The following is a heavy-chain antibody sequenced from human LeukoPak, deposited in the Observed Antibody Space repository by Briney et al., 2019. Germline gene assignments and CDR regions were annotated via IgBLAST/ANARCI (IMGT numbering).Heavy chain of an antibody. V-gene: IGHV4-61*02. D-gene: IGHD1-14*01. CDR2: IYTSGST. CDR1: GGSLSSGSYY. Sequence: PSETLSLTCTVSGGSLSSGSYYWSWIRQPAGKGLEWIGRIYTSGSTNYNPSLKSRVTISVDTSKNQSSLKLSSVTAADTAVYYCARGVTTGGSSFWFDPWGQGTLVTVSS. CDR3: ARGVTTGGSSFWFDP. J-gene: IGHJ5*02.